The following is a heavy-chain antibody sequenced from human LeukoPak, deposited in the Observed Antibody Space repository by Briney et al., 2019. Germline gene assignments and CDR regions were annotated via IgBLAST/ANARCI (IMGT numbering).Heavy chain of an antibody. CDR1: GFTFSNAW. CDR2: IKSKTDGGTT. D-gene: IGHD3-9*01. J-gene: IGHJ3*02. Sequence: PGGSLRLSCAASGFTFSNAWMSWVRQTPGKGLERVGRIKSKTDGGTTDYAAPVKGRFTISRDDSKNTLYLQMNSLKTEDTAVYYCTTGPVRYFDWFSDVGAFDIWGQGTMVTVSS. V-gene: IGHV3-15*01. CDR3: TTGPVRYFDWFSDVGAFDI.